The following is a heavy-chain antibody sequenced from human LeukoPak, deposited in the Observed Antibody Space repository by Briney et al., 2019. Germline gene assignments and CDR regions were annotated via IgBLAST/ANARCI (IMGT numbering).Heavy chain of an antibody. J-gene: IGHJ4*02. Sequence: WGRQAPGKGLGWIGTLSHSGSSYYNPSLKSRVTISVDTSKNQFSLNLSSVTAADTAVYYCARVTQTDYDFDYWGQGTLVTVSS. V-gene: IGHV4-38-2*02. CDR2: LSHSGSS. CDR3: ARVTQTDYDFDY. D-gene: IGHD4-17*01.